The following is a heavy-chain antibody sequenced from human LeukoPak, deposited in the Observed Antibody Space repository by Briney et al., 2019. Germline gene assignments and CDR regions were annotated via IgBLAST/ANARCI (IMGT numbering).Heavy chain of an antibody. V-gene: IGHV3-21*01. CDR3: ARMGVDTAMVPPSSVLGY. CDR1: GFTFSSYS. Sequence: GGSLRLSCAASGFTFSSYSMNWVRQAPGKGLEWVSSISSSSSYIYYADSVKGRFTISRDNAKNSLYLQMNRLRGEDTAVYYCARMGVDTAMVPPSSVLGYWGQGTLVTVSS. J-gene: IGHJ4*02. D-gene: IGHD5-18*01. CDR2: ISSSSSYI.